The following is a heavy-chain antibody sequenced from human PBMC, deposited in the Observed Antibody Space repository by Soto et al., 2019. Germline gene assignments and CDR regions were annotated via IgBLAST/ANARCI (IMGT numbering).Heavy chain of an antibody. CDR1: GFTFSSYS. J-gene: IGHJ4*02. Sequence: EVQLLESGGGLVQPGGSLRLSCAASGFTFSSYSMNWVRQAPGKGLEWVSYISSSSSTIYYADSVKGRFTISRDNAKNSLFLQMNSLRDEDTAVYYCARLTRGYSVYTTEYYFDYWGQGTLVTVSS. D-gene: IGHD5-12*01. V-gene: IGHV3-48*02. CDR3: ARLTRGYSVYTTEYYFDY. CDR2: ISSSSSTI.